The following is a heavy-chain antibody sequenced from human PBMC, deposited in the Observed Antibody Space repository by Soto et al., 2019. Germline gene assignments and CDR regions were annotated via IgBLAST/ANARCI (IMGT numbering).Heavy chain of an antibody. Sequence: QVQLVESGGGVVQPERSLRLSCEASGFIFSSYGMHWVRQAPGKGLEWVAVVPHDGSNKKYVDSVEGRFTISRDNSKNTLYLQMNSLRAEDTAVYYCAKDTYYHSSSGYYIFDYWGQGTLVTVSS. D-gene: IGHD3-22*01. CDR2: VPHDGSNK. V-gene: IGHV3-30*18. CDR1: GFIFSSYG. J-gene: IGHJ4*02. CDR3: AKDTYYHSSSGYYIFDY.